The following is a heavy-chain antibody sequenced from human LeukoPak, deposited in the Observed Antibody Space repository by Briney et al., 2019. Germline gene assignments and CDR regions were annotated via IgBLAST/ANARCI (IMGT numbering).Heavy chain of an antibody. J-gene: IGHJ4*02. CDR3: AKELRYFDWLLSDPYYFDY. V-gene: IGHV3-74*01. CDR2: ISSDGSRV. D-gene: IGHD3-9*01. Sequence: GGSLRLSCAASGFTFSDYWMHWVRQAPGKGLVWVSRISSDGSRVTYADSVKGRFTISRDNSKNTLYLQMNSLRAEDTAVYYCAKELRYFDWLLSDPYYFDYWGQGTLVTVSS. CDR1: GFTFSDYW.